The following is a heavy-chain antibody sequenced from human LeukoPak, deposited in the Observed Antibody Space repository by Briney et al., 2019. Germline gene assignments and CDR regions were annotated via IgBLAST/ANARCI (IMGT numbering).Heavy chain of an antibody. V-gene: IGHV3-30*18. J-gene: IGHJ2*01. CDR1: GFTFSSYG. CDR2: ISYDGSNK. CDR3: AKDFAGQGFDV. Sequence: GGSLRLSCAASGFTFSSYGMHWVRQAPGKGLEWVAVISYDGSNKYYADSVKGRFTISRDNSKNTLYLQMNSLRAEDTAVYYCAKDFAGQGFDVWGPGSLVTVSS.